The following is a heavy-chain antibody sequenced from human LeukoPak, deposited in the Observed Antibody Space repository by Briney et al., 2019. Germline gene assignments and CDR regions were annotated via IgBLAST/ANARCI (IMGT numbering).Heavy chain of an antibody. J-gene: IGHJ4*02. CDR3: SRRIVGVTGPFDY. D-gene: IGHD1-26*01. Sequence: GGSLRLSCAVSGFTFSNAWMSWVRQAPGKGLEWVGRIKPKTDGGTTDYAAPVKGRFTISRNDSKNTLFLQMNSLKAEAAAVYYCSRRIVGVTGPFDYWGQGTLVTVSS. CDR1: GFTFSNAW. V-gene: IGHV3-15*01. CDR2: IKPKTDGGTT.